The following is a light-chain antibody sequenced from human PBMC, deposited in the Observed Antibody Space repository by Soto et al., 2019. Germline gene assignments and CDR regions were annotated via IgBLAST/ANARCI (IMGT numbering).Light chain of an antibody. Sequence: QSALTQPPSASGSPGQSVTISCTGTSSDVGGYNYVSWYQQHPGKAPNLMIYEVSRRPSGVPDRSSGSKSGNTASLTVSGLQAEDEADYYCSSYVGSNNFVFGTGTKLTVL. J-gene: IGLJ1*01. CDR2: EVS. V-gene: IGLV2-8*01. CDR1: SSDVGGYNY. CDR3: SSYVGSNNFV.